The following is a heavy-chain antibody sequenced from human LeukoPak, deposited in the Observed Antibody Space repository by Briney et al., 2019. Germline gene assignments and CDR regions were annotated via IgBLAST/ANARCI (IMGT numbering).Heavy chain of an antibody. V-gene: IGHV3-48*03. J-gene: IGHJ4*02. CDR3: ARIARGY. CDR1: GFTFSSYE. D-gene: IGHD2-21*01. CDR2: ISSSGSTK. Sequence: GGSLRLSCAASGFTFSSYEMNWVRQAPGKGLEWIAYISSSGSTKYYADSVKGRFTISRDNAKNSLYLQMNSLRAEDTAFYYCARIARGYWGQGTLVTVSS.